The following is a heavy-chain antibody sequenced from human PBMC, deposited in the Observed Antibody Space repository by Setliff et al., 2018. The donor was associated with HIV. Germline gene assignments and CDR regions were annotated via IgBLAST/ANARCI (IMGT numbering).Heavy chain of an antibody. D-gene: IGHD3-16*02. CDR1: GGSISSHY. J-gene: IGHJ3*02. V-gene: IGHV4-39*01. CDR3: ARHQVIPTVIGAFDI. Sequence: SETLSLTCTVSGGSISSHYWGWVRQPPGKGLEWIGSLYYGGSTYYNPSLKSRVTISVDTSKNHFSLKLSSVTAADTAVYYCARHQVIPTVIGAFDIWGQGTVVTVSS. CDR2: LYYGGST.